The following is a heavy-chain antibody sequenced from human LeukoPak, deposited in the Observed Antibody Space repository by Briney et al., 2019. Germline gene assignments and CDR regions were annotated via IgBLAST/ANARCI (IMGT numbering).Heavy chain of an antibody. CDR3: ARAEEKFSTSWHIGPLDY. D-gene: IGHD6-13*01. CDR2: IYNSVTT. V-gene: IGHV4-59*01. CDR1: GVSISSYY. J-gene: IGHJ4*02. Sequence: SETLSLTCTVSGVSISSYYWNWIRQTPGKGLAWIGYIYNSVTTHYSPSLKSRVTMSIDTSKNQFSLNLNSVTAADTAVYYCARAEEKFSTSWHIGPLDYWGQGALVTVSS.